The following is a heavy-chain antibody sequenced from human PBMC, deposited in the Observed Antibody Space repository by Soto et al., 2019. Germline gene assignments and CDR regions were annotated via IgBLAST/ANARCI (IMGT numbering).Heavy chain of an antibody. CDR1: GYTFTSYG. CDR3: ARVLVLDGDDY. CDR2: ISAYNGNT. D-gene: IGHD2-21*02. Sequence: ASVKVSCTASGYTFTSYGISWVRQAPGQGLEWMGWISAYNGNTNYAQKLQGRVTMTTDTSTSTAYMGLRSLRSDDTAVYYCARVLVLDGDDYWGQGTLVTVSS. J-gene: IGHJ4*02. V-gene: IGHV1-18*01.